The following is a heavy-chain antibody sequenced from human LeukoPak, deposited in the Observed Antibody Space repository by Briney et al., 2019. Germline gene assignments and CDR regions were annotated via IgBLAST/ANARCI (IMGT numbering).Heavy chain of an antibody. J-gene: IGHJ6*02. D-gene: IGHD3-10*01. CDR1: GGSISSYY. CDR2: IYYSGST. Sequence: SETLSLTCTVSGGSISSYYWSWIRQPPGKGLEWIGYIYYSGSTNYNPSLKSRVTISVDTSKNQFSLKLSSVTAADTAVYYCAKDRGPYYYYGMDVWGQGTTVTVSS. V-gene: IGHV4-59*01. CDR3: AKDRGPYYYYGMDV.